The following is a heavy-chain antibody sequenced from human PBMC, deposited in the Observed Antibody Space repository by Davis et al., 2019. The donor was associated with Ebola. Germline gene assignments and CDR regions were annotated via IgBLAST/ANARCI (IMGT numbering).Heavy chain of an antibody. Sequence: PSETLSLTCAVYGGSFSTYYWTWIRQPQGKGLEWIGEINHSGNTNYNPSLKSRVTISVDTSKNQFSLKLSSVTAADTAVYYCARGGYSGYDYARFFDYWGQGTLVTVSS. CDR1: GGSFSTYY. CDR2: INHSGNT. CDR3: ARGGYSGYDYARFFDY. J-gene: IGHJ4*02. D-gene: IGHD5-12*01. V-gene: IGHV4-34*01.